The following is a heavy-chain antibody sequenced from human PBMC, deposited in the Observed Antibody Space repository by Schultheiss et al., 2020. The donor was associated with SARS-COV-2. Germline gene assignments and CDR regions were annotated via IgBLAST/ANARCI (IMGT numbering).Heavy chain of an antibody. Sequence: SETLSLTCTVSGGSISSSSYYWGWIRQPPGKGLEWIGEINHSGSTNYNPSLKSRVTISVDTSKNQFSLKLSSVTAADTAVYYCARYEQVGRVNWFDPWGQGTLVTVSS. D-gene: IGHD6-6*01. V-gene: IGHV4-39*07. CDR2: INHSGST. CDR1: GGSISSSSYY. J-gene: IGHJ5*02. CDR3: ARYEQVGRVNWFDP.